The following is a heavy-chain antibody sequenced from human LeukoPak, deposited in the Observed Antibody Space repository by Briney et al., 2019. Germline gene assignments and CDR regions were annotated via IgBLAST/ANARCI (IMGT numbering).Heavy chain of an antibody. D-gene: IGHD5-24*01. CDR3: FTSGRKDTYGYY. CDR2: IRSNADGGTA. Sequence: GGSLRLSCAASGFTFSSYAMSWVRQAPGKGLEWVGRIRSNADGGTAEYTVPVKGRFTISRDDSKTTLHLQMNSLNTEDTAVYYCFTSGRKDTYGYYWGQGALVTVSS. V-gene: IGHV3-15*01. J-gene: IGHJ4*02. CDR1: GFTFSSYA.